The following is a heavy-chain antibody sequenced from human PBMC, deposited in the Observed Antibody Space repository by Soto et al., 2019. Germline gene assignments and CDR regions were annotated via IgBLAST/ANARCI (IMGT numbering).Heavy chain of an antibody. Sequence: SETLSLTCTVSGGTVSIGSYYLSWIRQPPGKGLEWIGYIYYSGSTNYNPSLKSRVTISVDTSKNQFSLKLSSVTAADTAVYYCARDGCSSTSCYRRTYDYGIDVWGKGTTVTVSS. CDR2: IYYSGST. D-gene: IGHD2-2*01. J-gene: IGHJ6*04. CDR1: GGTVSIGSYY. CDR3: ARDGCSSTSCYRRTYDYGIDV. V-gene: IGHV4-61*01.